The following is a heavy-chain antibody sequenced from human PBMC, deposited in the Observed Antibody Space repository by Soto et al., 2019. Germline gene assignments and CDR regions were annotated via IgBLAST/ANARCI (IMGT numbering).Heavy chain of an antibody. D-gene: IGHD2-2*01. CDR2: ISNDGCYQ. V-gene: IGHV3-30-3*01. Sequence: QAQLAESGGGVVQPGRSLRLSCAASGFTLSDFAMHWVRQATGKGLEWVELISNDGCYQHYGDSVRGRFTISRDNSKHMRYLQMTSLRLEDSSVYYCARSMPSMDVWGQGTTVTVSS. CDR3: ARSMPSMDV. J-gene: IGHJ6*02. CDR1: GFTLSDFA.